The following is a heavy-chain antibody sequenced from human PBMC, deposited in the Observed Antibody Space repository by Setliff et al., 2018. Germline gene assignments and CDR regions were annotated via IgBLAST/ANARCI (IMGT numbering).Heavy chain of an antibody. Sequence: GGSLRLSCAASRFTFSNYWMSWVRQAPGKGLEWVGRIKSKTDGGTTDYAAPVKGRFTISRDDSISTLYLQMNSLKTEDTAVYYCTTSPISSGWHSNFDYNMDVWGQGTTVTVSS. J-gene: IGHJ6*02. CDR1: RFTFSNYW. CDR2: IKSKTDGGTT. D-gene: IGHD6-19*01. V-gene: IGHV3-15*01. CDR3: TTSPISSGWHSNFDYNMDV.